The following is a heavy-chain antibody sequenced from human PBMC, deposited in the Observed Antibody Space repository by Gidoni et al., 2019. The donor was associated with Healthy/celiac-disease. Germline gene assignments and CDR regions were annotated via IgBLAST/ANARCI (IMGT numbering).Heavy chain of an antibody. CDR1: GFTFRSYA. J-gene: IGHJ4*02. V-gene: IGHV3-23*01. CDR3: AKVEFPDYGDYDWDY. Sequence: EVQLLESGGGLVPPVGSLTLSCAASGFTFRSYAMSWVRQAPGKGLEWGSAISGSGGSTYYADSVKGRFTISRDNSKNTLYLQMNSLRAEDTAVYYCAKVEFPDYGDYDWDYWGQGTLVTVSS. D-gene: IGHD4-17*01. CDR2: ISGSGGST.